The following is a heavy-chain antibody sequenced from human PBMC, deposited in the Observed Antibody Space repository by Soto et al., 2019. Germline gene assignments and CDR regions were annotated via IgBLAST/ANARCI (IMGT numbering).Heavy chain of an antibody. CDR3: AKDFSTAAMYIFDY. V-gene: IGHV3-53*04. CDR1: GFTVSSNY. D-gene: IGHD2-2*01. J-gene: IGHJ4*02. CDR2: IYSGGST. Sequence: GGSLRLSCAASGFTVSSNYMSWVRQAPGKGLEWVSVIYSGGSTYYADSVKGRFTISRHNSKNTLYLQMNSLRAEDTALYYCAKDFSTAAMYIFDYWGQGTLVTVSS.